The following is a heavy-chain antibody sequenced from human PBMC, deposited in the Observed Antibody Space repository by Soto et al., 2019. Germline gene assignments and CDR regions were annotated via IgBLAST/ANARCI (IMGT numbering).Heavy chain of an antibody. CDR1: GDTFRSYA. CDR2: IITIFGTA. V-gene: IGHV1-69*01. CDR3: ARVLKDYYDSSGYAFDI. D-gene: IGHD3-22*01. J-gene: IGHJ3*02. Sequence: QVQLVQSGAEVKKPGSSVKVSCKASGDTFRSYAISWVRQAPGQGLEWMGGIITIFGTANYAQKFQGRVTITADESTSTAYMELSSLRSEDTPVYYCARVLKDYYDSSGYAFDIWCQGTMVTVSS.